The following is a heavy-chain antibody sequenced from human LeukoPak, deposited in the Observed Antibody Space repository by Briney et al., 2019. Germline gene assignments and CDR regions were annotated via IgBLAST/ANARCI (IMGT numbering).Heavy chain of an antibody. CDR3: ARDSSSGWDYYYYGMDV. CDR1: GGSISSYY. CDR2: IYYSGST. J-gene: IGHJ6*02. D-gene: IGHD6-19*01. V-gene: IGHV4-59*01. Sequence: PSETLSLTCTVSGGSISSYYWSWIRQPPGKGLEWIGYIYYSGSTNYNPSLKSRVTISVDTSKNQFSLKLSSVTAADTAVYYCARDSSSGWDYYYYGMDVWGQGTTVTVSS.